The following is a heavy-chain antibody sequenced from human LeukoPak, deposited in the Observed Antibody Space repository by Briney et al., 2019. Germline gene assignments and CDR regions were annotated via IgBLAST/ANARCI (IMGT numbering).Heavy chain of an antibody. CDR2: IYYSGST. D-gene: IGHD6-6*01. J-gene: IGHJ5*02. CDR3: ARVAGGWQLVRNWFDP. CDR1: GGSISSSSYY. V-gene: IGHV4-39*07. Sequence: RPSETLSLTCTVSGGSISSSSYYGGWIRQPPGKGLEWIGSIYYSGSTYYNPSLKSRVTISVDTSKNQFSLKLSSVTAADTAVYYCARVAGGWQLVRNWFDPWGQGTLVTVSS.